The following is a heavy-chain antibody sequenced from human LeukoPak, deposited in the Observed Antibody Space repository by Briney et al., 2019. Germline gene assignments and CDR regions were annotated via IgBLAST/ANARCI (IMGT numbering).Heavy chain of an antibody. D-gene: IGHD3-10*01. J-gene: IGHJ4*02. V-gene: IGHV3-23*01. CDR2: ITGSGGSK. CDR1: GFTFDNFA. Sequence: PGGSLRLSCAPSGFTFDNFAMTWVRQAPGKGLEWVSEITGSGGSKYYADSVKGRFTISRDNSKNTLYLQMNSLRAEDAAIYYCARDLFDFDYWGQGTLVTVSS. CDR3: ARDLFDFDY.